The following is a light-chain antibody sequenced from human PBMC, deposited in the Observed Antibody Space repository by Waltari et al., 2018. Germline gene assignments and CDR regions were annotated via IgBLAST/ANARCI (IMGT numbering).Light chain of an antibody. CDR2: EVT. V-gene: IGLV2-14*01. CDR1: TNDVGGYNF. Sequence: QSALTQPASVSGSPGQSITIFCTGTTNDVGGYNFVSWYQHHPGKAPKLIIYEVTKRPSGVSTRFSGSKSGNPASLTISGLQAEDEADYYCHSYTGSRTYVFGTGTKVTVL. J-gene: IGLJ1*01. CDR3: HSYTGSRTYV.